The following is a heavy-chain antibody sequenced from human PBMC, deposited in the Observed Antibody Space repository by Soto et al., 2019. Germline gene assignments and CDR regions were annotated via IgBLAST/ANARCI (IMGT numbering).Heavy chain of an antibody. D-gene: IGHD1-1*01. CDR3: ARRYYNSDAFDI. CDR1: GFTFSSYS. J-gene: IGHJ3*02. CDR2: ISSSSSTI. Sequence: GGSLRLSWAASGFTFSSYSMNLVRQAPGKGLEWVSYISSSSSTIYYADSVKGRFTISRDNAKNPVYLQMNSLRAEDTAVYYCARRYYNSDAFDIWGQGTMVTVSS. V-gene: IGHV3-48*01.